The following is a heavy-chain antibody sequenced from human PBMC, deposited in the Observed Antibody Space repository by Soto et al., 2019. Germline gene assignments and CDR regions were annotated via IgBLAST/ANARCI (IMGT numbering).Heavy chain of an antibody. V-gene: IGHV6-1*01. J-gene: IGHJ6*02. Sequence: SQTLSLTCAISGDSVSSNSAAWNWIRQSPSRGLEWLGRTYYRSKWYNDYAVSVKSRITINPDTSKNQFSLQLNSVTPEDTAVYYCARDCVDSSGYFDYYYYGMDVWGQGTTVTVSS. D-gene: IGHD3-22*01. CDR2: TYYRSKWYN. CDR1: GDSVSSNSAA. CDR3: ARDCVDSSGYFDYYYYGMDV.